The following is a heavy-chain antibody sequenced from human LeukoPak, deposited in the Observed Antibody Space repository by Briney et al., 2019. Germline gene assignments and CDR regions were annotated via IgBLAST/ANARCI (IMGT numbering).Heavy chain of an antibody. CDR1: GFTFSSYE. Sequence: SGGSLRLSCAASGFTFSSYEMNWVRQAPGKGLEWVSYISSSGSTIYYADSVKGRFTISRDNAKNSLYLLMNSLRAEDTAVYYCARTRGGYYYYMDVWGKGTTVTISS. V-gene: IGHV3-48*03. CDR2: ISSSGSTI. J-gene: IGHJ6*03. CDR3: ARTRGGYYYYMDV.